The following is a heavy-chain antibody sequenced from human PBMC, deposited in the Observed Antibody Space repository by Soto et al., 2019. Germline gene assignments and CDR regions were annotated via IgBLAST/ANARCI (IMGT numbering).Heavy chain of an antibody. V-gene: IGHV3-48*03. CDR2: ISSGSTL. CDR1: GFTLRSFE. CDR3: ARLAGHALDY. J-gene: IGHJ4*02. Sequence: GGSLRLSCAASGFTLRSFEMDWVRQTPGKGLEWVSYISSGSTLSYADSVKGRFTISRDNAQNSLHLQMNSLRAEDTAVYYCARLAGHALDYWGQGTLVTVSS.